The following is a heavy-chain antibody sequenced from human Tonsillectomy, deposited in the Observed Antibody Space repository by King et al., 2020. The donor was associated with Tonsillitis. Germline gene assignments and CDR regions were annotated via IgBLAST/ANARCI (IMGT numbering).Heavy chain of an antibody. Sequence: QLQESGPGLVKPSETLSLTCTVSGGSISTYYWSWLRQSPGRGLEWIGCVFYSGSTHYSPSLKSRVTMSVDTSKNQLSLKLNSVTAADTAVYYCARAHRREGLYGMDVWGPGTSVTVSS. CDR3: ARAHRREGLYGMDV. J-gene: IGHJ6*02. CDR1: GGSISTYY. V-gene: IGHV4-59*01. CDR2: VFYSGST.